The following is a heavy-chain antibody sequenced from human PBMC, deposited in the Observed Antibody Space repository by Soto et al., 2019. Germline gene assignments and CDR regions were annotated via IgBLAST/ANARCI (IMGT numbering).Heavy chain of an antibody. J-gene: IGHJ4*02. V-gene: IGHV3-23*01. D-gene: IGHD4-17*01. CDR1: GFTFSRYA. CDR3: AKAHQPMTTVSVNLDY. CDR2: ISGSGGST. Sequence: PGGSLRLSCAASGFTFSRYAMSWVRQAPGKGLEWVSAISGSGGSTYYADSVKGRFTISRDNSKNTLYLQMNSLRAEDTAVYYCAKAHQPMTTVSVNLDYWGQGTLVTVSS.